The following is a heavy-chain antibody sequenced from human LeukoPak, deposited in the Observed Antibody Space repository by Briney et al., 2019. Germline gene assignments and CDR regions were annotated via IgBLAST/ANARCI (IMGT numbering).Heavy chain of an antibody. CDR1: GFTFSSYA. CDR2: SASGGSS. Sequence: GGALRLSCVASGFTFSSYAIKWVRQAPGKGLEWVSTSASGGSSYSTDYVKGRFTISSDNSKNTLYLQMNGLGAEDTAVYHCAKATVTHLIDYSGQGTLVTVSS. V-gene: IGHV3-23*01. J-gene: IGHJ4*02. CDR3: AKATVTHLIDY. D-gene: IGHD4-17*01.